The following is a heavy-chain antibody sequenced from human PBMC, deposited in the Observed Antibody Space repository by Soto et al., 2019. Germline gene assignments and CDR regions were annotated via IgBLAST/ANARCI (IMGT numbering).Heavy chain of an antibody. V-gene: IGHV1-69*13. J-gene: IGHJ6*03. D-gene: IGHD5-12*01. CDR3: ARLPQVESGYDIGPPHGNKKYYYYYMDV. Sequence: ASVKVSCKASGGTFSSYAISWVRQAPGQGLEWMGGIIPIFGTANYAQKFQGRVTITADESTSTAYMELSSLRSEDTAVYYCARLPQVESGYDIGPPHGNKKYYYYYMDVWGKGTTVTVSS. CDR1: GGTFSSYA. CDR2: IIPIFGTA.